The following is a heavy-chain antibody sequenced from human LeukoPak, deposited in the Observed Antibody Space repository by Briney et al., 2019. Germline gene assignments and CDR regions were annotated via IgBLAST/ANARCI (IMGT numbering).Heavy chain of an antibody. D-gene: IGHD4-23*01. Sequence: SETLSLTCAVYGGSFSGYYWSWIRQPPGKGLEWIGEINHNGSTNYNPSLKSRVTISVDTSKNQFSLKLSSVTAADTAVYYCARHARSTVVTRLDAFDIWGQGTMVTVSS. V-gene: IGHV4-34*01. J-gene: IGHJ3*02. CDR3: ARHARSTVVTRLDAFDI. CDR2: INHNGST. CDR1: GGSFSGYY.